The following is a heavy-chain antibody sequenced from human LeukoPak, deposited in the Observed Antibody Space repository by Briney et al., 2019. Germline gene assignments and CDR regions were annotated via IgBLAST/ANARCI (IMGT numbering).Heavy chain of an antibody. D-gene: IGHD6-19*01. CDR1: GFTVGSNY. V-gene: IGHV3-66*01. CDR2: IYSGGST. CDR3: ARDRRRAVAGQYYYYYGMDV. Sequence: GGSLRLSCAASGFTVGSNYMSWVRQAPGKGLEWVSVIYSGGSTYYADSVKGRFTISRDNSKNTLYLQMNSLRAEDTAVYYCARDRRRAVAGQYYYYYGMDVWGQGTTVTVSS. J-gene: IGHJ6*02.